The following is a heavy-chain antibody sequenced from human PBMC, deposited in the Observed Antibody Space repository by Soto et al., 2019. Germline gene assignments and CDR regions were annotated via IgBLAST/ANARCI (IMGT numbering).Heavy chain of an antibody. CDR1: GYSFTSYW. CDR3: AREYYYDSSGYYPGAFDI. Sequence: GESLKISWKCSGYSFTSYWIGWVRQMPGKDLEWMGIIYPGDSDTRYSPSFQGQVTISADKSISTAYLQWSSLKASDTAMYYCAREYYYDSSGYYPGAFDIWGQGTMVTVSS. V-gene: IGHV5-51*01. J-gene: IGHJ3*02. D-gene: IGHD3-22*01. CDR2: IYPGDSDT.